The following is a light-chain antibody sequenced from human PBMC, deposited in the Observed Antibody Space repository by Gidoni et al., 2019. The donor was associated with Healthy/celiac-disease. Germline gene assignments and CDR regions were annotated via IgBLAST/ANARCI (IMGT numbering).Light chain of an antibody. CDR1: SSDVGGYNY. Sequence: QSALTQPPSASGSPGQAVTISCTGTSSDVGGYNYVSCYQQHQGKAPKLMISEVSQRPSGVPDRFSGSQSGNTASLTVSGLQAEDEADYYCSSYAGSNNYVFGTGTKVTVL. V-gene: IGLV2-8*01. CDR3: SSYAGSNNYV. CDR2: EVS. J-gene: IGLJ1*01.